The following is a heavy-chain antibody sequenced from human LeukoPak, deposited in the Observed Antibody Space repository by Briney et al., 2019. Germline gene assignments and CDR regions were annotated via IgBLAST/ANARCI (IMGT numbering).Heavy chain of an antibody. CDR3: ARYMGYYYYYMDV. J-gene: IGHJ6*03. Sequence: PSQTLSLTCTVSGGSISSGGYYWSWIRQPPGKGLEWIGYIYHSGSTYYNPSLKSRVTISVDRSKNQFSLKLSSVTAADTAVYYCARYMGYYYYYMDVWGKGTTVTVSS. CDR2: IYHSGST. V-gene: IGHV4-30-2*01. D-gene: IGHD1-14*01. CDR1: GGSISSGGYY.